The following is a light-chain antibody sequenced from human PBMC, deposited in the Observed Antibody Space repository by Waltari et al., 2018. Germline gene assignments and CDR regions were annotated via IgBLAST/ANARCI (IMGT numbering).Light chain of an antibody. CDR2: AAS. V-gene: IGKV1-39*01. J-gene: IGKJ3*01. Sequence: DIQMTQSPSSLSASGGDRVTITCRASQSRSSYLNWYQQKPGKAPKLLIYAASSLQSGVPSRFSGRASGTDFTLTISRLPPEDFATYYCPPFSPPLIFTFGPWTPVDIK. CDR1: QSRSSY. CDR3: PPFSPPLIFT.